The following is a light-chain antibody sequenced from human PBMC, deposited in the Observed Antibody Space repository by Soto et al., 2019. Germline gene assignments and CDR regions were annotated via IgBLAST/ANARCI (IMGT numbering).Light chain of an antibody. Sequence: EIVLTHSPGTLSLSPWERATLSCRASQSVSSSYLAWYQQKPGQAPRLLIYDASNRATGIPARFSGRGSGTDFTLTISRLEPEDFAVYYCQQYGSSGTFGQGTKVDIK. CDR3: QQYGSSGT. CDR1: QSVSSSY. V-gene: IGKV3-20*01. CDR2: DAS. J-gene: IGKJ1*01.